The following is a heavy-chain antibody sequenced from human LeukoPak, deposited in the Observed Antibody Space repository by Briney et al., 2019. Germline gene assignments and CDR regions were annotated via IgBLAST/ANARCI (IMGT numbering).Heavy chain of an antibody. CDR1: GGSISSGDYY. CDR2: INHSGST. Sequence: SETLSLTCTVSGGSISSGDYYWSWIRQPPGKGLEWIGEINHSGSTNYNPSLKSRVTISVDTSKNQFSLKLSSVTAADTAVYYCARGYYFDYWGQGTLVTVSS. V-gene: IGHV4-39*07. J-gene: IGHJ4*02. CDR3: ARGYYFDY.